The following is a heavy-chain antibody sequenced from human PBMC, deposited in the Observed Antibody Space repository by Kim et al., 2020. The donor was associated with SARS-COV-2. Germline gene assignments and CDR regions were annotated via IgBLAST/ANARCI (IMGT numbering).Heavy chain of an antibody. CDR2: ISSSSYI. V-gene: IGHV3-21*01. CDR1: GFTFSSYS. Sequence: GGSLRLSCAASGFTFSSYSMNWVRQAPGKGLEWVSSISSSSYIYYADSVKGRFTISRDNAKNSLYLQMNSLRAEDTAVYYCARDGYAPPYYYYGMDVWGQGTTVTVSS. J-gene: IGHJ6*02. D-gene: IGHD2-2*03. CDR3: ARDGYAPPYYYYGMDV.